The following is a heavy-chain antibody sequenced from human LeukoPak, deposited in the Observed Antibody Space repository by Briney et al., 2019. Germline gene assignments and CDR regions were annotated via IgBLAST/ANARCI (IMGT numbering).Heavy chain of an antibody. J-gene: IGHJ6*03. D-gene: IGHD2-2*01. Sequence: GGSLRLSCAASGFTFSSYAMHWVRQAPGKGLEWVAVISYDGSNKYYADSVKGRFTISRDNSKNTLYLQMNSLRAEDTAVYYCATELGYCSSTSCPTAYYYYYMDVWGKGTTVTVSS. CDR3: ATELGYCSSTSCPTAYYYYYMDV. V-gene: IGHV3-30-3*01. CDR1: GFTFSSYA. CDR2: ISYDGSNK.